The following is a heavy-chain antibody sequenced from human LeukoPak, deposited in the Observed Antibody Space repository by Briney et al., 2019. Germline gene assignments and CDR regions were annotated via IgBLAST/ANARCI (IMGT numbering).Heavy chain of an antibody. D-gene: IGHD3-16*02. CDR1: GFTVSSNY. CDR2: IYSGGST. CDR3: ARSNFSYDYVWGSYRYGAFDI. V-gene: IGHV3-66*01. Sequence: GGSLRLSCAASGFTVSSNYMSWVRQAPGKGLEWVSVIYSGGSTYYADSVKGRFTISRDNSKNTLYLQMNSLRAEDTAVYYCARSNFSYDYVWGSYRYGAFDIWGQGTMVTVSS. J-gene: IGHJ3*02.